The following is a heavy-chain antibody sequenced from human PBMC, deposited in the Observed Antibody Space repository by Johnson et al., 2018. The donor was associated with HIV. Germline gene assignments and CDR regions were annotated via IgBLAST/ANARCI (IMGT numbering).Heavy chain of an antibody. CDR1: GFTFSDYA. CDR2: ISYDGSNK. Sequence: QVQLVESGGNVVQPGRSLRLSCAASGFTFSDYAMHWVRHAPGKGLEWVAVISYDGSNKYYADSVKGRFTISRDNSKNTLYLQMNSLRAEDTAVYYCARVSIWSGYPDAFDIWGQGTMVTVSS. D-gene: IGHD3-3*01. V-gene: IGHV3-30*14. CDR3: ARVSIWSGYPDAFDI. J-gene: IGHJ3*02.